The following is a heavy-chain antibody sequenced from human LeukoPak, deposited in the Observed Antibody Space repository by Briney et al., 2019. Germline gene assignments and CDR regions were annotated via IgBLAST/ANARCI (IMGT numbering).Heavy chain of an antibody. J-gene: IGHJ5*02. CDR1: GGSFSGYY. D-gene: IGHD3-3*01. V-gene: IGHV4-34*01. Sequence: PETLSLTCAVYGGSFSGYYWSWIRQPPGKGLEWIGEINHSGSTNYNPSLKSRVTISVDTSKNQFSLKLSSVTAADTAVYYCARGLRFLEWYNWFDPWGQGTLVTVSS. CDR2: INHSGST. CDR3: ARGLRFLEWYNWFDP.